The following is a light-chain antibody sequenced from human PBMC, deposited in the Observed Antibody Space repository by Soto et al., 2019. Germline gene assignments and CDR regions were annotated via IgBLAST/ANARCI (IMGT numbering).Light chain of an antibody. J-gene: IGLJ1*01. CDR2: EVS. V-gene: IGLV2-14*01. Sequence: QSALTQPASVSGSPEQSITISCTGTSSDVGGYNYVSWYQQQSGKAPKLMIHEVSNRPSGVSNRFSGSKSGNTASLTISGLQAEDEADYYCSSYTSSRAYVFGIGTKV. CDR1: SSDVGGYNY. CDR3: SSYTSSRAYV.